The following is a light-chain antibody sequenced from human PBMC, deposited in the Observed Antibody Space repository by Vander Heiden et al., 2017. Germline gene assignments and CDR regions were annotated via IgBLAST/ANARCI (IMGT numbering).Light chain of an antibody. CDR3: ATWDGRLNGWV. CDR1: SSNIGCDT. J-gene: IGLJ3*02. Sequence: QSVLTQPPSASGTPGQRVTISCSGSSSNIGCDTVNWYQHLPGPAPNLLIYSNNQRPSGVPDRFSGSKSGTSASLAIRGLQSEDEADYYCATWDGRLNGWVFGGGTKLTVL. CDR2: SNN. V-gene: IGLV1-44*01.